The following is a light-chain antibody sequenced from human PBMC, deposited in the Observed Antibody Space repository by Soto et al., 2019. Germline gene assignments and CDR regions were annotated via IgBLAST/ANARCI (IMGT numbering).Light chain of an antibody. CDR2: AAS. Sequence: AIRMTQSPSSFSASTGARVTITCRASQGISSYLDWYQQKPGKAPKLLIYAASTLQSGVPSRFSGSGSGTDFTLTISCLQSEDFATYYCQQYYSYPYTFGQGTKLEIK. V-gene: IGKV1-8*01. CDR1: QGISSY. J-gene: IGKJ2*01. CDR3: QQYYSYPYT.